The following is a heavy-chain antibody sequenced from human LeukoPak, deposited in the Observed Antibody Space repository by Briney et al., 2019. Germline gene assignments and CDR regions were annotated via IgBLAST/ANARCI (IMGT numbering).Heavy chain of an antibody. CDR1: GYTFTGYY. Sequence: ASVKVSCKASGYTFTGYYMHWVRQPPGQGLEWMGWINPNSGGTNYAQKFQGRVTMTRDTSISTAYMELSRLRSDDTAVYYCARVGYCSSTSCYTKLRPRYYYGMDVWGQGTTVTVSS. CDR3: ARVGYCSSTSCYTKLRPRYYYGMDV. D-gene: IGHD2-2*02. CDR2: INPNSGGT. J-gene: IGHJ6*02. V-gene: IGHV1-2*02.